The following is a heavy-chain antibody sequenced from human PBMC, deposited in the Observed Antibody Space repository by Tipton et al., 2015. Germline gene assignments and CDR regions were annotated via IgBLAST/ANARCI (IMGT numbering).Heavy chain of an antibody. CDR1: GGSISSYY. CDR3: ARARGRHGGLFDS. V-gene: IGHV4-59*01. D-gene: IGHD4-23*01. J-gene: IGHJ4*02. CDR2: IYYSGIT. Sequence: TLSLTCTVSGGSISSYYWSWVRQPPGKGLEWIAYIYYSGITNYNPSLKSRVIISLDTSKNQFSLKMSSVTASDTAVYYCARARGRHGGLFDSWGQGILVTVSS.